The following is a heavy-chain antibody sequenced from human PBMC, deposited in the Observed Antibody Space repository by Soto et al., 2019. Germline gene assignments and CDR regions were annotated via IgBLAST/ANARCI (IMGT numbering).Heavy chain of an antibody. J-gene: IGHJ5*02. Sequence: QVQLQESGPGLVKPSETLSLTCTVSGGSISSYYWSWIRQPPGKGLEWIGYIYYSGSTNYNPSLKIRVTISVDTVNDQFSRKLSSVAAADTAVYYCARGGEYCSGGSFATCWFDPWGQGTLVTVSS. CDR2: IYYSGST. CDR1: GGSISSYY. D-gene: IGHD2-15*01. CDR3: ARGGEYCSGGSFATCWFDP. V-gene: IGHV4-59*01.